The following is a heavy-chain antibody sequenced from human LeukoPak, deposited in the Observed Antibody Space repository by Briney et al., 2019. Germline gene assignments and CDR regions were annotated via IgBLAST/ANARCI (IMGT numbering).Heavy chain of an antibody. CDR3: ACAAGYSSSWYYFDY. CDR2: IYSGGST. CDR1: GFTVSSNY. J-gene: IGHJ4*02. Sequence: GGSLRLSCAASGFTVSSNYMSWVRQAPGKGLEWVSVIYSGGSTYYADSVKGRFTISRDNSKNTLYLQMSSLRAEDTAVYYCACAAGYSSSWYYFDYWGQGTLVTVSS. D-gene: IGHD6-13*01. V-gene: IGHV3-53*01.